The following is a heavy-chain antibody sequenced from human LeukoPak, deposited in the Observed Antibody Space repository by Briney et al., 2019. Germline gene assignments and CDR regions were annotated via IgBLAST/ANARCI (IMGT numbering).Heavy chain of an antibody. CDR1: GGSFSGYY. CDR2: INHSGST. CDR3: ARQRGRVVPAAHPVDY. V-gene: IGHV4-34*01. D-gene: IGHD2-2*01. J-gene: IGHJ4*02. Sequence: SETLSLTCAVYGGSFSGYYWSWIRQPPGKGLEWIGEINHSGSTNYNPSLKSRVTISVDTSKNQFSLKLSSVTAADTAVYYCARQRGRVVPAAHPVDYWGQGTLVTVSS.